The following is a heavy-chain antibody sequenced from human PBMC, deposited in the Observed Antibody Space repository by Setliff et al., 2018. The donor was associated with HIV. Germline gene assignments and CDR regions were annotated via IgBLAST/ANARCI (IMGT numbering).Heavy chain of an antibody. J-gene: IGHJ4*02. V-gene: IGHV1-46*01. Sequence: GASVKVSCKASGYTFTSYYMHWVRQATGQGLEWMGIINPSGGSTSYAQRFQGRVTMTRDTSTSTVYMELSSLRSEDTAVYYCARWYGFHSSSSVLGFWGQGTLVTVSS. CDR3: ARWYGFHSSSSVLGF. CDR2: INPSGGST. D-gene: IGHD6-6*01. CDR1: GYTFTSYY.